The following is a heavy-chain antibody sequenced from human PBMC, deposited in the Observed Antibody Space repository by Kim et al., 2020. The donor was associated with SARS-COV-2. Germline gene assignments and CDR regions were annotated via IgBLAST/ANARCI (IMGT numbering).Heavy chain of an antibody. CDR2: T. D-gene: IGHD1-26*01. CDR3: ARRGGSYPFDY. V-gene: IGHV1-18*01. J-gene: IGHJ4*02. Sequence: TNHAQKHQGRVTMTTDTSTSTAYMELRSLRSDDTAVYYCARRGGSYPFDYWGQGTLVTVSS.